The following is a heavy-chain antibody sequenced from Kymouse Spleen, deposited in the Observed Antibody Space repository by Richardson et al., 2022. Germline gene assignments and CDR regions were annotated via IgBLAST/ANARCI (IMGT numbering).Heavy chain of an antibody. D-gene: IGHD2-2*02,IGHD2-8*01. CDR3: ARAPYALYYGMDV. Sequence: EVQLVESGGGLVQPGGSLRLSCAASGFTFSSYDMHWVRQATGKGLEWVSAIGTAGDTYYPGSVKGRFTISRENAKNSLYLQMNSLRAGDTAVYYCARAPYALYYGMDVWGQGTTVTVSS. J-gene: IGHJ6*02. CDR2: IGTAGDT. V-gene: IGHV3-13*01. CDR1: GFTFSSYD.